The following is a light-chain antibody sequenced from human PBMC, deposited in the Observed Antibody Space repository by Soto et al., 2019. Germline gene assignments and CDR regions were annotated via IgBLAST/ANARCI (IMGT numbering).Light chain of an antibody. Sequence: EVVLTQSPGTLSLSPRERATLSCRASQSVSNNYLAWYQHKPGQAPRLLIYAASNRAPGIPDRLSGSGSGPEFTLTISRLEHEDFAVYYCQQYAASPRTFGQGTLVEVK. CDR2: AAS. V-gene: IGKV3-20*01. CDR1: QSVSNNY. J-gene: IGKJ1*01. CDR3: QQYAASPRT.